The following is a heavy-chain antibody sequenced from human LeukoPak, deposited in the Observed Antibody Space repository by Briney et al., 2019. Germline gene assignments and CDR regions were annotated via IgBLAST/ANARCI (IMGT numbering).Heavy chain of an antibody. D-gene: IGHD6-19*01. Sequence: GGSLRLSCAASGFSFSSYWMSWVRQSPGKGLEWVSNISSSGSNIYYADSVKGRFTISRDNAKNSLYLQMNSLGAEDTAVYYCARVSSGWYEVYFDYWGQGTLVTVSS. V-gene: IGHV3-48*04. CDR2: ISSSGSNI. J-gene: IGHJ4*02. CDR1: GFSFSSYW. CDR3: ARVSSGWYEVYFDY.